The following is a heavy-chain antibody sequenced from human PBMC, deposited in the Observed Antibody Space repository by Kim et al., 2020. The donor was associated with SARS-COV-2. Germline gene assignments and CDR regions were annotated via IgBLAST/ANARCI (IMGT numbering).Heavy chain of an antibody. D-gene: IGHD2-2*01. CDR2: T. CDR3: ARRGGRYEADY. Sequence: TRYNPSFEGQVTISADKSIRTAYLQWNSLKAADTAMYYCARRGGRYEADYWGRGTLVIVSS. V-gene: IGHV5-51*01. J-gene: IGHJ4*02.